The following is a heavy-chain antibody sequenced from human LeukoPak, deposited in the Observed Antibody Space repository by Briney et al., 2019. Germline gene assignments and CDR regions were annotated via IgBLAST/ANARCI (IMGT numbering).Heavy chain of an antibody. CDR3: ARYSGSYYFDY. CDR2: IYYSGST. CDR1: GGSISSYY. V-gene: IGHV4-59*01. D-gene: IGHD1-26*01. Sequence: SETLCLTCTVSGGSISSYYWSWIRQPPGKGLEWIGYIYYSGSTNYNPSLKSRVTISVDTSKNQFSLKLSSVTAADTAVYYCARYSGSYYFDYWGQGTLVTVSS. J-gene: IGHJ4*02.